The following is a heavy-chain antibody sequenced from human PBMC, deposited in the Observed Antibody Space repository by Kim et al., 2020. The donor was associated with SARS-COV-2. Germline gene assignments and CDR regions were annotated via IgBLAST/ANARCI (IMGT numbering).Heavy chain of an antibody. CDR2: ITYDGSNK. CDR1: GFTFNTYG. J-gene: IGHJ4*02. V-gene: IGHV3-30*18. Sequence: GGSLRLSCAASGFTFNTYGMHWVRQAPGKGLEWVSVITYDGSNKYYADSVKGRFTISRDNSKNMLYLQMNSLRIEDAAVYYCAKSFSGSYVGDDYWGQGTPVTVSS. D-gene: IGHD1-26*01. CDR3: AKSFSGSYVGDDY.